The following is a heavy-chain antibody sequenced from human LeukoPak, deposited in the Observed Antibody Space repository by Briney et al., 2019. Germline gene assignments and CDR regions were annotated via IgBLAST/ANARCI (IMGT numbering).Heavy chain of an antibody. D-gene: IGHD5-24*01. CDR2: INPDGSQK. V-gene: IGHV3-7*01. J-gene: IGHJ4*02. Sequence: GGSLTLSCEASVFTFSRNWMSWVRQAPGKGLEWVANINPDGSQKYYVDSVKGRFTISRDNTKSSLYLQMNSLGAEDTAVYYCARLLGTATTFDYWGQGTLVTVSS. CDR3: ARLLGTATTFDY. CDR1: VFTFSRNW.